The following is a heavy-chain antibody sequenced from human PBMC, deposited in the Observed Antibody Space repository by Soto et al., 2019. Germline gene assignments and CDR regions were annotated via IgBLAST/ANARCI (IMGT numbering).Heavy chain of an antibody. CDR2: IYYSGST. CDR1: GCSVSSGSYY. J-gene: IGHJ4*02. D-gene: IGHD3-9*01. V-gene: IGHV4-61*01. Sequence: SETLSLTCTVSGCSVSSGSYYWSWIRQPPGKGLEWIGYIYYSGSTNYNPSLKSRVTISVDTSKNQFSLKLSSVTAADTAVYYFSLGLDVLRYCGGYDYWGQGTLVTVSS. CDR3: SLGLDVLRYCGGYDY.